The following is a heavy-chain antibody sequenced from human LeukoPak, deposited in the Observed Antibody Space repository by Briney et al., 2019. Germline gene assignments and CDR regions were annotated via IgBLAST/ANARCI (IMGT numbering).Heavy chain of an antibody. CDR3: ARQYYDIWSGYYTADYYFDD. J-gene: IGHJ4*02. V-gene: IGHV3-21*06. CDR2: ISSRSSYI. Sequence: HPGGSLRLSCAASGFTFSSYGMNWVRQAPGKGLEWFSSISSRSSYIYYADSVKGRFTISRDNAKNSLYLQLNSLRAEDTAVYYCARQYYDIWSGYYTADYYFDDWGQGTLVTVSS. D-gene: IGHD3-3*01. CDR1: GFTFSSYG.